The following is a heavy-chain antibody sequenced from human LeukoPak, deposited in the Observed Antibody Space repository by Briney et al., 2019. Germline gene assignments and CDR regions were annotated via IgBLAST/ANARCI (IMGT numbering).Heavy chain of an antibody. CDR2: IKSKTDGGTT. Sequence: WIRQPPGKGLEWIGRIKSKTDGGTTNYAAPVKGRFTISRDDSKDTLYLQMNSLKTEDTAVYYCATDVARSNWGQGTLVTVSS. D-gene: IGHD3-3*01. V-gene: IGHV3-15*01. J-gene: IGHJ4*01. CDR3: ATDVARSN.